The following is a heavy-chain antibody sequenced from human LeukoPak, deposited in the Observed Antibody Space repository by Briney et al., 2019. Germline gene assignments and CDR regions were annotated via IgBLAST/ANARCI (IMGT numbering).Heavy chain of an antibody. D-gene: IGHD3-22*01. V-gene: IGHV6-1*01. J-gene: IGHJ5*02. CDR3: ARGGYYDSSGYLWFDP. Sequence: SQTLSLTCAISGDSFSSNSAAWNWIRQAPARGLEWLGRTYYRSKWYNDYAVSVKSRITINPDTSKNQFSLQLNSVTPEDTAVYYCARGGYYDSSGYLWFDPWGQGTLVTVSS. CDR1: GDSFSSNSAA. CDR2: TYYRSKWYN.